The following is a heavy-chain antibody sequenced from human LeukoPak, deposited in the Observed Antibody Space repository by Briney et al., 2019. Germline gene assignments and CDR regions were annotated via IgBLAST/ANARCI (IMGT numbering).Heavy chain of an antibody. Sequence: VQPGGSLRLSCAASAFTFSSYGMSWVRQAPGKGLEWVSGINWNGGSTGYADSVKGRFTISRDNAKNSLYLQMNSLRAEDTALYYCARNRRFGELLVDYWGQGTLVTVSS. J-gene: IGHJ4*02. CDR1: AFTFSSYG. D-gene: IGHD3-10*01. V-gene: IGHV3-20*04. CDR2: INWNGGST. CDR3: ARNRRFGELLVDY.